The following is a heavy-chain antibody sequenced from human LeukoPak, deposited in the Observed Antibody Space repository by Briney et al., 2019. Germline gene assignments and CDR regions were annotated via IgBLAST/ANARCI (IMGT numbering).Heavy chain of an antibody. Sequence: GGSLRLSCAVSGFTFSDYWMTWVRQAPGRGLEWVANIKEDGSDKQYVDSVQGRFTISRDNAENSLYLQMNSLRAEDTAVYYCVRESSVWVGPVIGRPLDVWGKGTAVTVSS. CDR1: GFTFSDYW. CDR2: IKEDGSDK. CDR3: VRESSVWVGPVIGRPLDV. V-gene: IGHV3-7*01. J-gene: IGHJ6*04. D-gene: IGHD2-21*01.